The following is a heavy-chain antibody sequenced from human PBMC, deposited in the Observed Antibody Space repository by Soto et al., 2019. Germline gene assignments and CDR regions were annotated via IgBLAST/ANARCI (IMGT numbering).Heavy chain of an antibody. CDR2: VVVASGNT. V-gene: IGHV1-58*01. D-gene: IGHD2-21*02. J-gene: IGHJ4*02. CDR1: GFTFFTSA. Sequence: GASVKVSCKASGFTFFTSAVQWVRQARGQRLEWIGWVVVASGNTNYAQQFQERVTITRDMSTNTAYMELSSLRSEDTAVYYCAADPYCGGDCYFDYWGQGMIVTVSS. CDR3: AADPYCGGDCYFDY.